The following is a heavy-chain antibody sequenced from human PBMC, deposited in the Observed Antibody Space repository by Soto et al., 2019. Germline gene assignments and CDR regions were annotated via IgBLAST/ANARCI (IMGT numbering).Heavy chain of an antibody. V-gene: IGHV3-23*01. CDR3: AKDGGYCSSTSCFFDY. CDR1: GFTFSSYA. D-gene: IGHD2-2*01. CDR2: ISPSGGST. Sequence: EVQLLESGGGLVQPGGSLRLSCAASGFTFSSYAMSWVRQAPGKGLEWVSAISPSGGSTYYADSLKGRFTISRDNSKNTLYLQMNSLTAEDTAVYYCAKDGGYCSSTSCFFDYWGQGTLVTVSS. J-gene: IGHJ4*02.